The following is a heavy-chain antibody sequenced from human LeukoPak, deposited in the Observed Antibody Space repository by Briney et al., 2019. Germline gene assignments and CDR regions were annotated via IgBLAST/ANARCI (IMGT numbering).Heavy chain of an antibody. D-gene: IGHD6-25*01. Sequence: SETLSLTCTVSGGSIIISSYYWGWIRQPPGKGLEWIGSIYYSGSTYYTPSLKSRVTISVDTSKNQFSLKLSSVTAADTAVYYCARDLAAGDYWGQGTLVTVSS. J-gene: IGHJ4*02. CDR2: IYYSGST. CDR3: ARDLAAGDY. V-gene: IGHV4-39*07. CDR1: GGSIIISSYY.